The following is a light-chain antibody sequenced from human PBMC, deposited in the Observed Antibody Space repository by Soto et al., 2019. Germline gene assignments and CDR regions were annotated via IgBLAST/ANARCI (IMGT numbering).Light chain of an antibody. CDR1: SSNIGTSS. Sequence: QSALTQPHSASGTPGQRVTISCSGSSSNIGTSSVHWFQQLPGTAPKLLISNTNQRPSGVPERISGSKSGTSASLAISGPQSEDEADYYCAAWDDSLNGHVFGTGTKVTVL. J-gene: IGLJ1*01. V-gene: IGLV1-44*01. CDR3: AAWDDSLNGHV. CDR2: NTN.